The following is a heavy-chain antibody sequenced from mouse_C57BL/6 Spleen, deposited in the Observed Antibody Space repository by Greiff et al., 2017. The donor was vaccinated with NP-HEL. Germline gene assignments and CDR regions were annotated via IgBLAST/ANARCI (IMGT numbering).Heavy chain of an antibody. V-gene: IGHV2-2*01. CDR3: ARTLYDYDGTAMDY. Sequence: QVQLKQSGPGLVQPSQSLSITCTVSGFSLTSYGVHWVRQSPGKGLEWLGVIWSGGSTDSTAAFISRLSISKDNSKSQVFFKMNSLQADDTAIYYCARTLYDYDGTAMDYWGQGTSVTVSS. CDR2: IWSGGST. CDR1: GFSLTSYG. D-gene: IGHD2-4*01. J-gene: IGHJ4*01.